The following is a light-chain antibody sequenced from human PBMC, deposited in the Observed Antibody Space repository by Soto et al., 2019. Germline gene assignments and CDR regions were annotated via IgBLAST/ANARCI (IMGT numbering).Light chain of an antibody. Sequence: QSALTQSASVSGSPGQSITISCTGTRSDVGRYNYVSWYQQHPGKAPKLIIYEVSNRPSGVSNRFSGSKSGNTASLTISGLQAEDEADYYCSSYTSSSTPLYVFGTGTKLTVL. CDR3: SSYTSSSTPLYV. V-gene: IGLV2-14*01. CDR2: EVS. CDR1: RSDVGRYNY. J-gene: IGLJ1*01.